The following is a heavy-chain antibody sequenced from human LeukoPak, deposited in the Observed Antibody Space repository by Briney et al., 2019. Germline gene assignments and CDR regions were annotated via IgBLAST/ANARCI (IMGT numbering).Heavy chain of an antibody. Sequence: PSETLSLTCTVSGGSISSYYWSRIRQPPGKGLEWIGYIYYSGSTNYNPSLKSRVTISVDTSKNQFSLKLSSVTAADTAVYYCARERSMVRGVIIVQDAFDIWGQGTMVTVSS. D-gene: IGHD3-10*01. J-gene: IGHJ3*02. CDR3: ARERSMVRGVIIVQDAFDI. CDR1: GGSISSYY. V-gene: IGHV4-59*01. CDR2: IYYSGST.